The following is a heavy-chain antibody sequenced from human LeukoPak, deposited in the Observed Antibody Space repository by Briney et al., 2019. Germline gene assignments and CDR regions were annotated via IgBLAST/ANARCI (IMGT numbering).Heavy chain of an antibody. J-gene: IGHJ4*02. CDR1: GYTFTGYY. D-gene: IGHD3-22*01. Sequence: ASVKVSCTASGYTFTGYYMHWVRQAPGQGLEWMGWINPNSGGTNYAQKFQGRVTMTRDTSISTAYMELRRLRSDDTAVYYCARGAHYHDSSEGFDYWGQGTLVSVSS. V-gene: IGHV1-2*02. CDR2: INPNSGGT. CDR3: ARGAHYHDSSEGFDY.